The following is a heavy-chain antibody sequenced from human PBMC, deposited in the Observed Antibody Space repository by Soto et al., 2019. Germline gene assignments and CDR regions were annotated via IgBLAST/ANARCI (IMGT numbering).Heavy chain of an antibody. V-gene: IGHV1-8*01. CDR3: ARGSGNYALDAFDI. D-gene: IGHD4-4*01. CDR2: MNPNSGNT. CDR1: GYTFTSYD. Sequence: QVQLVQSGAEVKKPGASVKVSCKASGYTFTSYDINWVRQATGQGLEWMGWMNPNSGNTGYAQKFQGRGTMTRNTSRSTAYMELSSLRSEDTAVYYCARGSGNYALDAFDIWGQGTMVTVSS. J-gene: IGHJ3*02.